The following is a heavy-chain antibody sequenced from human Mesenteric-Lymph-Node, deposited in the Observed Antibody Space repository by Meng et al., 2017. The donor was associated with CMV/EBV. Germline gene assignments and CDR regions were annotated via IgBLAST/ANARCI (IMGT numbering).Heavy chain of an antibody. CDR2: INSDDSNT. CDR3: ASEDYVVE. V-gene: IGHV3-74*01. CDR1: GFTFSTYW. Sequence: GESLKISCAASGFTFSTYWMHWVRQAPGKGLVWVSRINSDDSNTDYADSVKGRFTISRDNAKNTLYLQMNSLRAEDTAVYYCASEDYVVEWGQGTLVTVSS. D-gene: IGHD4-17*01. J-gene: IGHJ4*02.